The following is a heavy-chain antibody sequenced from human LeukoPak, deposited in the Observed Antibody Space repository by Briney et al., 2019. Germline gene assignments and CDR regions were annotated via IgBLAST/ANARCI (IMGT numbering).Heavy chain of an antibody. CDR2: ISGSGGST. V-gene: IGHV3-23*01. D-gene: IGHD3-10*01. CDR1: GFTFSSYA. Sequence: GGSLRLSCAASGFTFSSYAMSWVRQAPGKGLEWVSAISGSGGSTYYAASVKGRFTISRDNAKNTLYLQMNSLRVEDTAVYYCASGDAHAFDIWGQGTMVTVSS. J-gene: IGHJ3*02. CDR3: ASGDAHAFDI.